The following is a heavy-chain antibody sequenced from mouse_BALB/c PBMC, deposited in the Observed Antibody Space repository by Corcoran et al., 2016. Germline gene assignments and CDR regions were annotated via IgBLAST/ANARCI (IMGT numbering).Heavy chain of an antibody. CDR3: AKRDRYSGVAY. D-gene: IGHD2-14*01. CDR1: GFNIKDTY. Sequence: EVQLQQSGAELVKPGASVKLSCTASGFNIKDTYMHWVKQRPEQGLEWIGRIDPANGNTKYDPKFQGKATITADTSSNTAYLQLSSLTSEDTAVYYCAKRDRYSGVAYWGQGTLVTVSA. J-gene: IGHJ3*01. CDR2: IDPANGNT. V-gene: IGHV14-3*02.